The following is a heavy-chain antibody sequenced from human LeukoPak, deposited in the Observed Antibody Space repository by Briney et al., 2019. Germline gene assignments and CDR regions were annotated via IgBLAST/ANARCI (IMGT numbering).Heavy chain of an antibody. CDR1: GFTVSNNY. CDR3: ARDPPGIAASVSGG. Sequence: GGSLRLSCTASGFTVSNNYMNWVRQAPGKGLEWVALIYSGGTTNYADSVKGRFTISRDNSKNTLYLQMTNVRVEDTAVYYCARDPPGIAASVSGGWGRGTLVTVSS. CDR2: IYSGGTT. J-gene: IGHJ4*02. V-gene: IGHV3-53*01. D-gene: IGHD6-13*01.